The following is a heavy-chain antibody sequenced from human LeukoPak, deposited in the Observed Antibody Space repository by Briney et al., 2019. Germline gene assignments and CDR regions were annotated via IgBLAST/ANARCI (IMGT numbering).Heavy chain of an antibody. CDR2: INHSGST. J-gene: IGHJ6*03. D-gene: IGHD5-24*01. CDR1: GGSFSGHY. CDR3: ARLGPLSAIRRTYYYYYMDV. Sequence: SETLSLTCAVYGGSFSGHYWSWIRQPPGKGLEWIGEINHSGSTNYNPSLKSRVTISVDTSKYQFSLKLSSVTAADTAVYYCARLGPLSAIRRTYYYYYMDVWGKGTTVTVSS. V-gene: IGHV4-34*01.